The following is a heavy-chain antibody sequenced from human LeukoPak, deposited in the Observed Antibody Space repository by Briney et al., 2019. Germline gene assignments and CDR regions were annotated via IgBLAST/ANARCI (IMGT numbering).Heavy chain of an antibody. Sequence: SGGSLRLSCAASGFTVSSNYMNWVRQAPGKGLEWVSVIHSGGSTYYADSVKGRFTISRDISKNTLYLQMNSLRAEDTAVYYCARDQRLGNSWFFLDYWGQGTLVTVSS. D-gene: IGHD6-13*01. CDR1: GFTVSSNY. CDR3: ARDQRLGNSWFFLDY. J-gene: IGHJ4*02. CDR2: IHSGGST. V-gene: IGHV3-53*01.